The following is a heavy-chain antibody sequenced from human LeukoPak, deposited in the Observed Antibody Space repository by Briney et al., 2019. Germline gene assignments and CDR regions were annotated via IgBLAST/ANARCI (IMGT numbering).Heavy chain of an antibody. CDR3: ARGSRFGELYYYHVMAV. V-gene: IGHV4-30-4*01. J-gene: IGHJ6*04. CDR2: IYYSGST. D-gene: IGHD3-10*02. Sequence: PSETLSLTCTVSGGSFTSGDYYWSWIRQPPGKGLEWIGYIYYSGSTFYNPSLKSRVIISVDTSKNQFSLKLSSVIAADTAVYYCARGSRFGELYYYHVMAVWGKGTTVTVSS. CDR1: GGSFTSGDYY.